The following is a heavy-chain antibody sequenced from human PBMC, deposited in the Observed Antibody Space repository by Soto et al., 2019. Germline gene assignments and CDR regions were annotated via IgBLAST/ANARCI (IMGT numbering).Heavy chain of an antibody. D-gene: IGHD6-6*01. V-gene: IGHV1-2*02. Sequence: GASLKLSCKASGYTFTGYYMHWVRQAPGQGLEWMGWIIPNSGGTNYAQKFQGRVTMTRDTSISTAYMELSRLRSDDTAVYYCARAPNPYSSSSGWFDPWGQGTLVTV. CDR2: IIPNSGGT. CDR3: ARAPNPYSSSSGWFDP. CDR1: GYTFTGYY. J-gene: IGHJ5*02.